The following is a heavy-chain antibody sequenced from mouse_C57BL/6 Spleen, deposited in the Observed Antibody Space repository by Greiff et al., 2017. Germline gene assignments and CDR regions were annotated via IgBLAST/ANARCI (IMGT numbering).Heavy chain of an antibody. J-gene: IGHJ4*01. D-gene: IGHD2-5*01. V-gene: IGHV5-9-1*02. Sequence: EVQVVESGEGLVKPGGSLKLSCAASGFTFSSYAMSWVRQTPEKRLEWVAYISSGGDYIYYADTVKGRFTISRDNARNTLYLQMSSLKSEDTAMYYCTRVYYSNHEDFYYYAMDYWGQGTSVTVSS. CDR3: TRVYYSNHEDFYYYAMDY. CDR1: GFTFSSYA. CDR2: ISSGGDYI.